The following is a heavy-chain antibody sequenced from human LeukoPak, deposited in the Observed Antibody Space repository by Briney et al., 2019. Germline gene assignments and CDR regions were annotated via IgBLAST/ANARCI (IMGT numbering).Heavy chain of an antibody. D-gene: IGHD5-12*01. CDR2: INHSGST. J-gene: IGHJ4*02. Sequence: PSETLSLTYAVYGGSFSGYYWSWIRQPPGKGLEWIGEINHSGSTNYNPSLKSRVTISVDTSKNQFSLKLSSVTAADTAVYYCASPRGYSGYDFDYWGQGTLVTVSS. V-gene: IGHV4-34*01. CDR1: GGSFSGYY. CDR3: ASPRGYSGYDFDY.